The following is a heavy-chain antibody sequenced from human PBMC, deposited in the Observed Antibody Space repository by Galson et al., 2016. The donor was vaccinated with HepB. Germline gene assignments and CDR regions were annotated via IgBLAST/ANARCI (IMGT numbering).Heavy chain of an antibody. CDR3: TTLYRIQP. CDR2: IKSKTDGGAI. V-gene: IGHV3-15*07. D-gene: IGHD5-18*01. Sequence: SLRLSCAASGFTFSNAWLNWVRQAPGKGLEWVGRIKSKTDGGAIDYAAPVKDRFSISRDDSENTLYLQMSSLKTEDTAVYYCTTLYRIQPWGQGTMVTVSS. J-gene: IGHJ3*01. CDR1: GFTFSNAW.